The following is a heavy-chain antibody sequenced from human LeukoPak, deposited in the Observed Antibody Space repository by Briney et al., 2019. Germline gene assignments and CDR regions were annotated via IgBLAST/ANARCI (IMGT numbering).Heavy chain of an antibody. J-gene: IGHJ5*02. Sequence: GGSLRLSCAASGFTFSAYWMHWVRQAPGKGLVRVSRIDTVGSTTTYADSVKGRFTISRDNAKNTLHLQMSSLTADDTGVYYCARVRSGSDDWVDPWGQGTLVTVSS. V-gene: IGHV3-74*03. D-gene: IGHD1-26*01. CDR2: IDTVGSTT. CDR1: GFTFSAYW. CDR3: ARVRSGSDDWVDP.